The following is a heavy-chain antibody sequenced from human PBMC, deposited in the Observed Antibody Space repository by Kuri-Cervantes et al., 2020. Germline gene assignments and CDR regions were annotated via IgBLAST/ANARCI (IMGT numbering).Heavy chain of an antibody. CDR1: GFTFSNYD. D-gene: IGHD2-21*01. CDR2: IGTTDDT. Sequence: GGSLRLSCAASGFTFSNYDMHWVRQAPGKGLEWVSVIGTTDDTYYPDSVKGRFIISRENAKNSLYLQLNSLRAGDTAVYYCCDGGYWGQGTLVTVSS. J-gene: IGHJ4*02. V-gene: IGHV3-13*01. CDR3: CDGGY.